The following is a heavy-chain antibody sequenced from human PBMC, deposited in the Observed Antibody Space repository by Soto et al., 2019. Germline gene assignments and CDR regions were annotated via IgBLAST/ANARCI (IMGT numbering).Heavy chain of an antibody. D-gene: IGHD4-4*01. V-gene: IGHV1-69*12. CDR2: IIPFFGTS. CDR1: GGNFRSES. Sequence: QVHLVQSGAEVKKPGSSVKVSCKASGGNFRSESINWVRQAPGQGLEWMGGIIPFFGTSDYAQKFQGRHTSTADESTTTAYMELSSLRSQDTAVYYCARGPEFGSNSDAYHSWGQATMVLVSS. CDR3: ARGPEFGSNSDAYHS. J-gene: IGHJ3*01.